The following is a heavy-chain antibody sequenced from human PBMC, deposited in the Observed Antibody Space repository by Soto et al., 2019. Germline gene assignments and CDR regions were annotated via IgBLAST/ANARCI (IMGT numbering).Heavy chain of an antibody. CDR3: ARVIWSGNRASEL. CDR1: GFTFSSNS. D-gene: IGHD3-3*01. J-gene: IGHJ4*02. Sequence: EVQVVESGGGLVQPGGSLRLSCAASGFTFSSNSMNWVRQAPGKGLEWISYISSSSSTIYADSVKGRFTISRDNAKNSLYLQMNSLRDEDTAVYYCARVIWSGNRASELWGQGTLVTGSS. V-gene: IGHV3-48*02. CDR2: ISSSSSTI.